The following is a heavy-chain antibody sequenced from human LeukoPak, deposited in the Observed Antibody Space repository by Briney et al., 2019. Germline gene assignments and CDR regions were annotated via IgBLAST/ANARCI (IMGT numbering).Heavy chain of an antibody. CDR1: GYTFTSYY. Sequence: SVKVSCKASGYTFTSYYMHWVRQAPGQGLEWMGGIIPIFGTANYAQKFQGRVTITADESTSTAYMELSSLRSEDTAVYYCATGGYSYGYGNWGQGTLVTVSS. D-gene: IGHD5-18*01. V-gene: IGHV1-69*13. CDR3: ATGGYSYGYGN. CDR2: IIPIFGTA. J-gene: IGHJ4*02.